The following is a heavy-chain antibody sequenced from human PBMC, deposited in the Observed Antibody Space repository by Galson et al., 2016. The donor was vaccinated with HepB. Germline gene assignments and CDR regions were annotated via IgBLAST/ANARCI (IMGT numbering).Heavy chain of an antibody. CDR3: AGHLSTPGTRGFDC. V-gene: IGHV4-4*01. Sequence: TLSLTCAVSGGSITSRNWWSWVRQPPGSGLEWIGEIYHGGNTNYNPSLTSRVTLSVDKSKNQFSLNLNSVTAADTAVYFRAGHLSTPGTRGFDCWGQGTLVTVSS. CDR2: IYHGGNT. CDR1: GGSITSRNW. D-gene: IGHD6-13*01. J-gene: IGHJ4*02.